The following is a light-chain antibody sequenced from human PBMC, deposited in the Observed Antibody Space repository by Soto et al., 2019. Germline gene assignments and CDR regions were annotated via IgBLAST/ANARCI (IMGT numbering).Light chain of an antibody. J-gene: IGKJ4*01. CDR2: GAS. Sequence: EIVMTQSPATLSVSPGERATLSCRASQSIRTNLAWYQQKPGQAPRLLIFGASTRAIAIPARFSGSGSGTEFTLTISSLQSEDFAVYYCQQYNSWPLTFGGGTKVDIK. CDR3: QQYNSWPLT. V-gene: IGKV3-15*01. CDR1: QSIRTN.